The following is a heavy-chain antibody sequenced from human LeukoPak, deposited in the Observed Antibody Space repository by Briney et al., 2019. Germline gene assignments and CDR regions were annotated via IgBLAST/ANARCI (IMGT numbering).Heavy chain of an antibody. V-gene: IGHV4-34*01. CDR1: GGSFTGHH. Sequence: SETLSLTCAVYGGSFTGHHWNWIRQSAGKRLEWIGEVNHRGTTNYNPSLKSRVTLSVDTSKNQFFLKLTSVTAADTAVYYCARDPTTVVTLPYYFDFWGQGTLVTVSS. CDR2: VNHRGTT. D-gene: IGHD4-23*01. J-gene: IGHJ4*02. CDR3: ARDPTTVVTLPYYFDF.